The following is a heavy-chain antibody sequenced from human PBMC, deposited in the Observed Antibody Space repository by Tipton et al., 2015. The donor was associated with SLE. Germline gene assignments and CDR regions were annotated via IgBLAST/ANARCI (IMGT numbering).Heavy chain of an antibody. Sequence: GLVKPSETLSLTCIVSGGSISSRSYYWGWIRQPPGKGLEWIASIYYSGTTYYNPSLKSRVTMSVDTSKNQFSLKLTSVTAADTAVYYCAREKSNNWDYFAFDIWGQGTAVTVSS. D-gene: IGHD1-7*01. CDR2: IYYSGTT. CDR1: GGSISSRSYY. J-gene: IGHJ3*02. V-gene: IGHV4-39*07. CDR3: AREKSNNWDYFAFDI.